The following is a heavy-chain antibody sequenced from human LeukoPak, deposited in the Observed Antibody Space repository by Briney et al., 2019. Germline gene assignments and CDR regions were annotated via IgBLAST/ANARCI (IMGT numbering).Heavy chain of an antibody. CDR2: INPNSGGT. D-gene: IGHD3-10*01. J-gene: IGHJ5*02. CDR3: ARRGVDYYGSGSLHNWFDP. Sequence: ASVKVSCKASGYTFTGYYMHWVRQAPGQGLEWMGWINPNSGGTNYAQKFQGRVTMTRDTSISTAYMELSRLRSDDTAVCYCARRGVDYYGSGSLHNWFDPWGQGTLVTVSS. CDR1: GYTFTGYY. V-gene: IGHV1-2*02.